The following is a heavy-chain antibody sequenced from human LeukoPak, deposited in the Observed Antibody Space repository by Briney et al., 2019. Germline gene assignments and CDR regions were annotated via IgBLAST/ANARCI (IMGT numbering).Heavy chain of an antibody. CDR2: IYYSGST. Sequence: PSETLSLTCTVSGGSISSSSYYWGWIRQPPGKGLEWIGSIYYSGSTYYNPSPKSRVTISVDTSKNQFSLKLSSVTAADTAVYYCASIVATSNRFLDYWGQGTLVTVSS. V-gene: IGHV4-39*01. J-gene: IGHJ4*02. CDR1: GGSISSSSYY. D-gene: IGHD5-12*01. CDR3: ASIVATSNRFLDY.